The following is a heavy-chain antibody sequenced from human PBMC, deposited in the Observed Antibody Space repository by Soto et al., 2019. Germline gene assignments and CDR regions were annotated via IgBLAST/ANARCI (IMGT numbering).Heavy chain of an antibody. V-gene: IGHV5-51*01. CDR2: IYPGDSDT. D-gene: IGHD3-10*01. Sequence: GESLKISCKGSGYSFTSYWIGWVRQMPGKGLEWMGIIYPGDSDTRYSPSFQGQVTISADKSISTAYLQWSSLKASDTAMYYCARLKLPMVRGVIILNTFDYWGQGTLVTVSS. CDR1: GYSFTSYW. J-gene: IGHJ4*02. CDR3: ARLKLPMVRGVIILNTFDY.